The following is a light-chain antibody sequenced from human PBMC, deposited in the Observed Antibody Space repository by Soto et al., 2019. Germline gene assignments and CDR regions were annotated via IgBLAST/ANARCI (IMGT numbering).Light chain of an antibody. CDR3: AAWDDSLSGVV. CDR2: RDN. Sequence: QPVLTQPPSASGTPGQRVAISCSGSNSNIGDTYVYWYQQLPGTAPKLVIYRDNQRPSGVPDRFSGSKSGTSGSLAISGLRSEDEADYYCAAWDDSLSGVVFGGGTKLTVL. CDR1: NSNIGDTY. V-gene: IGLV1-47*01. J-gene: IGLJ2*01.